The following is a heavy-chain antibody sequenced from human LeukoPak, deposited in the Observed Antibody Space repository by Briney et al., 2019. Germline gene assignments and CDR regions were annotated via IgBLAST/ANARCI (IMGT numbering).Heavy chain of an antibody. D-gene: IGHD5/OR15-5a*01. V-gene: IGHV3-23*01. J-gene: IGHJ4*02. Sequence: GGSLRLSCAASGFTFSDYFMSWIRQAPGKGLEWVSSISGSGANTYYADSVKGRFTISRDNPKNTLYLQMNSLRAEDTAVYYCGRRVSDIPYDYWGQGTLVTVSS. CDR2: ISGSGANT. CDR1: GFTFSDYF. CDR3: GRRVSDIPYDY.